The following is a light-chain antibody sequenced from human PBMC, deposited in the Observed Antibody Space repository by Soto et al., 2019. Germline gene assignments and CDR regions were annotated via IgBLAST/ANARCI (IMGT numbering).Light chain of an antibody. Sequence: EVVMTQSPATLSVSPGEGATLSCRASQGIGDTLAWYQHKPGQTPRLLIYASSIRATGIPARFSGSASGTEFTLTISSLQSDDFAMYYCQQYGRSCLTFGRGTKVDIK. J-gene: IGKJ4*01. V-gene: IGKV3-15*01. CDR2: ASS. CDR3: QQYGRSCLT. CDR1: QGIGDT.